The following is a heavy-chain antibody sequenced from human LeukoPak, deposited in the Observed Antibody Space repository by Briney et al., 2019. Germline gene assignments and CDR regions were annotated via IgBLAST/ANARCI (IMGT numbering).Heavy chain of an antibody. CDR1: GGPAQNYY. CDR2: IFYSGNT. J-gene: IGHJ4*02. Sequence: SETLSLTCSVSGGPAQNYYYNWIRQPPGEGLEWIGYIFYSGNTNYNPSLKNRITISIDTSNNQDSLKLTSVTAADTAVYYCARQMFSTVSPFNYWGQGALVTVSS. D-gene: IGHD4-17*01. CDR3: ARQMFSTVSPFNY. V-gene: IGHV4-59*02.